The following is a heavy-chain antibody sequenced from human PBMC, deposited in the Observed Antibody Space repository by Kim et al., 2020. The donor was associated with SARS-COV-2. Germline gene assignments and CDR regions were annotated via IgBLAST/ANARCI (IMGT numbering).Heavy chain of an antibody. Sequence: SETLSLTCTVSGGSISSSSYYWGWIRQPPGKGLEWIGSIYYSGSTYYNPSLKSRVTISVDTSKNQFSLKLSSVTAADTAVYYCARHGCSSTSCYFGSSWYYFDYWGQGTLVTVSS. CDR1: GGSISSSSYY. J-gene: IGHJ4*02. V-gene: IGHV4-39*01. D-gene: IGHD2-2*01. CDR2: IYYSGST. CDR3: ARHGCSSTSCYFGSSWYYFDY.